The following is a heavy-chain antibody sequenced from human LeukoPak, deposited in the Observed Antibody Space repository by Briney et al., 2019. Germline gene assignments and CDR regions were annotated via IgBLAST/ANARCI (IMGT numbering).Heavy chain of an antibody. J-gene: IGHJ4*02. CDR1: GGSISSGSYY. V-gene: IGHV4-61*02. D-gene: IGHD2-2*01. Sequence: PSETLSLTCTVSGGSISSGSYYWSWIRQPAGKGLEWIGRIYTSGSTNYNPSLKSRVTISVDTSKNQFSLKLSPVTAADTAVYYCARANTYQPRPLDYWGQGTLVTVSS. CDR3: ARANTYQPRPLDY. CDR2: IYTSGST.